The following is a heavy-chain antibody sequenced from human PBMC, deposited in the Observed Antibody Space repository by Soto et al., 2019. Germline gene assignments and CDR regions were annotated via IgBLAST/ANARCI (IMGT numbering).Heavy chain of an antibody. CDR2: IKSKTDGGTT. D-gene: IGHD1-1*01. J-gene: IGHJ6*02. Sequence: GSLRLSCAASGFTFSNAWMNWVRQAPGMGLEWVGRIKSKTDGGTTDYAAPVKGRFTISRDDSKNTLYLQMNSLKTEDTAVYYCTTDNWNDQGDYYYGIDVWGQGTTVTVSS. CDR1: GFTFSNAW. CDR3: TTDNWNDQGDYYYGIDV. V-gene: IGHV3-15*07.